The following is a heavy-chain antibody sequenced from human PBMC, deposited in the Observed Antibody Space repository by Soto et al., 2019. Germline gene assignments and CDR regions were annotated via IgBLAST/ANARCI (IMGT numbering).Heavy chain of an antibody. D-gene: IGHD4-17*01. J-gene: IGHJ5*02. CDR2: TYHSGNP. CDR1: GDTISTGGYS. CDR3: ARDADGDYVGYCDP. V-gene: IGHV4-30-2*01. Sequence: QLQLQESGSRLVKSSETLSLTCAVSGDTISTGGYSWAWIRQPPGKALEWVRHTYHSGNPDYNPSLKRRVIITVDRSKNQLYLKVSSVTAADTAVYYCARDADGDYVGYCDPWGQGTLVTVSS.